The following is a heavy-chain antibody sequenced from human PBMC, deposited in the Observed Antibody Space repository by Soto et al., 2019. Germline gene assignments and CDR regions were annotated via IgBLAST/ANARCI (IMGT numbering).Heavy chain of an antibody. D-gene: IGHD3-22*01. V-gene: IGHV1-18*03. CDR2: ISAYNGNT. J-gene: IGHJ5*02. CDR1: GYTFTSYG. CDR3: ARDFYYYDSSGYYYPNWFDP. Sequence: QVQLVQSGAEVKKPGTSVKVSCKASGYTFTSYGISWVRQAPGQGLEWMGWISAYNGNTNYAQKLQGRVTMTTDTSTSTAYMELRSLRSDDMAVYYCARDFYYYDSSGYYYPNWFDPWGQGTLVTVSS.